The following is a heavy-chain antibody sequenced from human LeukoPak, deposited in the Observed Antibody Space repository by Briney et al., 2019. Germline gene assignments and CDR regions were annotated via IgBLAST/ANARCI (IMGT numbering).Heavy chain of an antibody. CDR1: GFTFSNYW. CDR2: INERATII. D-gene: IGHD3-16*01. CDR3: VRDLILVWTPGDDFDH. J-gene: IGHJ4*02. V-gene: IGHV3-74*01. Sequence: GGSLRLFCAASGFTFSNYWMHWVRQAPGKGLEWVSRINERATIISYADSVKGRFTISRENARNTLYLQMNSLTAEDTAVYYCVRDLILVWTPGDDFDHWGQGTLVTVSS.